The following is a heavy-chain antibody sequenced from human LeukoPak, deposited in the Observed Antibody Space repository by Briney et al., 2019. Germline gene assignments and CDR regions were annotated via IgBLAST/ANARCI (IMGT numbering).Heavy chain of an antibody. CDR2: INPSGGST. CDR3: ARARNYYDSSGYRDAFDI. CDR1: GYTFTDYY. J-gene: IGHJ3*02. V-gene: IGHV1-46*01. Sequence: GASVKVSCKASGYTFTDYYMHWVRQAPGQGLEWMGIINPSGGSTSYAQKFQGRVTMTRDMSTSTVYMELSSLRSEDTAVYYCARARNYYDSSGYRDAFDIWGQGTMVTVSS. D-gene: IGHD3-22*01.